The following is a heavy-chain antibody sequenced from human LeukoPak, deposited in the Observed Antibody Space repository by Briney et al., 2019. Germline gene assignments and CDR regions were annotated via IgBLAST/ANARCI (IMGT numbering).Heavy chain of an antibody. V-gene: IGHV4-31*11. Sequence: PSQTLSLTCAVSGGSFSSGGYYWSWIRQHPGKGLEWIGYIYYSGRTYYNPSLKSRVTISVDTSKNQFSLKLSSVTAADTAVYHCARVRDGDYGYIGFDPWGQGTLVTVSS. CDR1: GGSFSSGGYY. J-gene: IGHJ5*02. D-gene: IGHD4-17*01. CDR3: ARVRDGDYGYIGFDP. CDR2: IYYSGRT.